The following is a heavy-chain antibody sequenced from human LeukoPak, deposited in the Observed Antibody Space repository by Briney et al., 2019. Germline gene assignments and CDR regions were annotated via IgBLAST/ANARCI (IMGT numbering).Heavy chain of an antibody. Sequence: GGSLRLSCVASGFTFSSYAMTWVRRAPGKGLEWVSGISGTDGSTYYADSVKGRFTISRDNSKNTLFLQMNSLRVEDTAKYYCAKGGGPKAVASYFDCWGQGTLVTVSS. J-gene: IGHJ4*02. D-gene: IGHD6-19*01. CDR3: AKGGGPKAVASYFDC. CDR2: ISGTDGST. CDR1: GFTFSSYA. V-gene: IGHV3-23*01.